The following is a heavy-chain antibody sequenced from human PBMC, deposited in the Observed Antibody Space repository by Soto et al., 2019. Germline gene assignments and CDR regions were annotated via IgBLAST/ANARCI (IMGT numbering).Heavy chain of an antibody. J-gene: IGHJ4*02. CDR1: GFSFGTYW. D-gene: IGHD3-3*01. CDR3: ARDVGPVTIFGEALSGYFDF. CDR2: IKEDGSER. Sequence: EVQLVESGGGLVQPGGSLRLSCAVSGFSFGTYWMSWVRQATGKGLEWLASIKEDGSERYYLDSVKGRFTISRDNAKDSLSLHTNSLRGEETAFYYCARDVGPVTIFGEALSGYFDFWGQGTLVTVSS. V-gene: IGHV3-7*03.